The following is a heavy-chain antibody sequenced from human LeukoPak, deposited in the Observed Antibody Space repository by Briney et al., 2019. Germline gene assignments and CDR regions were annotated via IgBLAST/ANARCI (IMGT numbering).Heavy chain of an antibody. CDR1: GFTFSNYA. V-gene: IGHV3-23*01. Sequence: GGSLRLSCAASGFTFSNYAMSWVRQAPGKGLEWVSTISGSGGTTHYADSVKGRFTISRDNSKNTLYLQMNSLRAEDTAVYHCAKYGGVSRTSFDPWGQGTLVTVSS. D-gene: IGHD3-10*01. CDR2: ISGSGGTT. J-gene: IGHJ5*02. CDR3: AKYGGVSRTSFDP.